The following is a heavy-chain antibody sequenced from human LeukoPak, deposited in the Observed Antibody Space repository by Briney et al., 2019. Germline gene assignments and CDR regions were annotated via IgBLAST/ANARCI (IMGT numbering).Heavy chain of an antibody. CDR3: AKAHEPIVVVPAAIRSGFDY. V-gene: IGHV3-23*01. Sequence: PGGSLRLSCAASGFTFSSYAMSWVRQAPGKGLEWVSAISGSGGSTYYADSVKGRFTISRDNSKNTLYLQMNSLSAEDTAVYYCAKAHEPIVVVPAAIRSGFDYWGQGTLVTVSS. CDR2: ISGSGGST. J-gene: IGHJ4*02. CDR1: GFTFSSYA. D-gene: IGHD2-2*02.